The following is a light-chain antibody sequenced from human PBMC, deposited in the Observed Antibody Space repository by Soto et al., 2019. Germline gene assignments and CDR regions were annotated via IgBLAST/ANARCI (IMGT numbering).Light chain of an antibody. J-gene: IGKJ1*01. V-gene: IGKV3-15*01. CDR3: QQYKKWPRT. CDR2: DAS. CDR1: QSVSSN. Sequence: EIVMTQSPATLSVSPGERATLSCRASQSVSSNFAWYQQKPGQAPRLLIYDASTRATGIPARFSGSESGTEFTLTISSLQSEDFAVYYCQQYKKWPRTFGHGTKVDI.